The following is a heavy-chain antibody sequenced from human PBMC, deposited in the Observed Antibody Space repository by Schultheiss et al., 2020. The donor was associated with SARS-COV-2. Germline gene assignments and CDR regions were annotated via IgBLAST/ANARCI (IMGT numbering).Heavy chain of an antibody. Sequence: GESLKISCAASGFIFNNYAMHWVRQGSGKGLEWVAVISYDGSRQYYTDSVKGRFTISRDNAKNSLYLQMNSLRAEDTAVYYCARKDYYGSGNYYYYYGMDVWGQGTTVTVSS. V-gene: IGHV3-30*03. CDR2: ISYDGSRQ. J-gene: IGHJ6*02. D-gene: IGHD3-10*01. CDR3: ARKDYYGSGNYYYYYGMDV. CDR1: GFIFNNYA.